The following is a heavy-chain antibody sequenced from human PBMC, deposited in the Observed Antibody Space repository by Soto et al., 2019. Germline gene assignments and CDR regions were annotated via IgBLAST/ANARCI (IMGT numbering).Heavy chain of an antibody. D-gene: IGHD2-2*01. CDR3: ARPYCSSASCYESLAYYYGMAV. V-gene: IGHV3-21*01. J-gene: IGHJ6*02. CDR1: GFTFTSYS. Sequence: GGSLRLSCAASGFTFTSYSMNWVRQAPGKGLEWVSSISSSSSHIYYADSVKGRFTISRDNAKNSLYLQMNSLRAEDTAVYYCARPYCSSASCYESLAYYYGMAVWGQGTTVTGSS. CDR2: ISSSSSHI.